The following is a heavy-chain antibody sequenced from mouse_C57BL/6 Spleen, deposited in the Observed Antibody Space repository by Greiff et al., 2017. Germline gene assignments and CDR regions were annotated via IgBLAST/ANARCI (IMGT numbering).Heavy chain of an antibody. V-gene: IGHV1-19*01. Sequence: VQLQQSGPVLVKPGASVKMSCKASGYTFTDYYMNWVKQSHGKSLEWIGVINPYNGGTSYNQKFKGKATLTVDKSSSTAYMELNSLTSEDSAFYYGARGITTVVPHYYAMDYWGQGTSGTVSS. CDR1: GYTFTDYY. D-gene: IGHD1-1*01. J-gene: IGHJ4*01. CDR3: ARGITTVVPHYYAMDY. CDR2: INPYNGGT.